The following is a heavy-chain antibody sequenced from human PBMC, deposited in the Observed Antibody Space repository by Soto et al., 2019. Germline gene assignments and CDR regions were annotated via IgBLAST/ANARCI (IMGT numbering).Heavy chain of an antibody. V-gene: IGHV3-30-3*01. CDR1: GFTFSSYA. CDR3: ARDHVAVAGTSWSLYYYYYYGMDV. Sequence: VGSLRLSCAASGFTFSSYAMHWVRQAPGKGLEWVAVISYDGSNKYYADSVKGRFTISRDNSKNTLYLQMNSLRAEDTAVYYCARDHVAVAGTSWSLYYYYYYGMDVWGQGTTVTVSS. D-gene: IGHD6-19*01. CDR2: ISYDGSNK. J-gene: IGHJ6*02.